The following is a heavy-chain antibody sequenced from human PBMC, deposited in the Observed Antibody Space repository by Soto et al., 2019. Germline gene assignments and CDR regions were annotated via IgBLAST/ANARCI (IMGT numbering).Heavy chain of an antibody. CDR3: ARGSETKEVVPAAMVDY. V-gene: IGHV3-21*01. J-gene: IGHJ4*02. CDR2: ISSSSSYI. CDR1: GFTFSSYS. D-gene: IGHD2-2*01. Sequence: PGGSLRLSCAASGFTFSSYSMNWVRQAPGKGLEWVSSISSSSSYIYYADSVKGRFTISRDNAKNSLYLQMNSLRAEDTAVYYCARGSETKEVVPAAMVDYWGQGTLVTVSS.